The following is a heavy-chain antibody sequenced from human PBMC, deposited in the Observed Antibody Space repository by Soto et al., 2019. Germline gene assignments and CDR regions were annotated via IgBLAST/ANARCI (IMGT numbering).Heavy chain of an antibody. J-gene: IGHJ6*02. Sequence: EVQLLESGGGLVQSGGSLRLSCAASGFTFSSRAMSWVRQAPGKGLEWVSTISSSSSYIYYADSVKGRFTISRDNAKNSLYLQMNSLRAKDTAVYYCARVGLGIYYYYGMDVWGQGTTVTVSS. D-gene: IGHD7-27*01. CDR3: ARVGLGIYYYYGMDV. CDR1: GFTFSSRA. CDR2: ISSSSSYI. V-gene: IGHV3-21*01.